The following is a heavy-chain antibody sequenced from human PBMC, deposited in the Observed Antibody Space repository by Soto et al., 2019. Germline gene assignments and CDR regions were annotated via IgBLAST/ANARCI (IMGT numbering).Heavy chain of an antibody. CDR3: ARVPLTYYDSSGYYPSGPFGY. J-gene: IGHJ4*02. CDR1: GYTFTSYG. D-gene: IGHD3-22*01. V-gene: IGHV1-18*01. Sequence: ASVKVSCKASGYTFTSYGISWVRQAPGQGLEWMGWISAYNGNTNYAQKLQGKVTMTTDTSTRTAYMEPRGLRSDDTAVYYCARVPLTYYDSSGYYPSGPFGYWGRGNLV. CDR2: ISAYNGNT.